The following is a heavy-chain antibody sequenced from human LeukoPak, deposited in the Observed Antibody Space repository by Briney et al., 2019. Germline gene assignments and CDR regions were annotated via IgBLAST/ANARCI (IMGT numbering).Heavy chain of an antibody. CDR3: ARDGATVTTWYYYYYMDV. J-gene: IGHJ6*03. V-gene: IGHV1-2*02. CDR2: INPNSGGT. D-gene: IGHD4-17*01. Sequence: ASVRVSCKASGYTFTGYYMHWARQAPGQGLEWMGWINPNSGGTNYAQKFQGRVTMTRDTSISTAYMELSRLRSDDTAVYYCARDGATVTTWYYYYYMDVWGKGTTVTISS. CDR1: GYTFTGYY.